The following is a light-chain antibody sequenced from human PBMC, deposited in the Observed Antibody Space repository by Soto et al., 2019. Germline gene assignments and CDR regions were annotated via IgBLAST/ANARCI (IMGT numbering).Light chain of an antibody. CDR3: SSYTSSNTYV. V-gene: IGLV2-14*03. Sequence: QSALTQPASVSGSPGQSIAISCTGTSSDVGGYNSVSWYQQHPVKAPKLMIYNVSNRPSGVSDRFSGSKSGNTASLTISGLQAEDEADYYCSSYTSSNTYVFGTGTKLTVL. J-gene: IGLJ1*01. CDR2: NVS. CDR1: SSDVGGYNS.